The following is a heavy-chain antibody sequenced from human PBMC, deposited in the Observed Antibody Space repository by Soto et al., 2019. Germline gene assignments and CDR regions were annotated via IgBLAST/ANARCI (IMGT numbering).Heavy chain of an antibody. Sequence: SETLSLTCTVSGGSISSYYWSWIRQPAGKGLEWIGRIYTSGSTNYNPSLKSRVTMSVDTSKNQFSLKLSSVTAADTAVYYCATTIAAAEGRYFDYWGQGTLVTVSS. D-gene: IGHD6-13*01. J-gene: IGHJ4*02. CDR3: ATTIAAAEGRYFDY. CDR1: GGSISSYY. V-gene: IGHV4-4*07. CDR2: IYTSGST.